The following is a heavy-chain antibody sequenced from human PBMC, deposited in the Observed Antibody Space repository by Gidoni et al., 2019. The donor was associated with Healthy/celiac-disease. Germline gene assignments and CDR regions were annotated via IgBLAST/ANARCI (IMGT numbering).Heavy chain of an antibody. CDR2: ISGRGGST. J-gene: IGHJ4*02. CDR3: VLLTTVGGLDY. D-gene: IGHD4-17*01. V-gene: IGHV3-23*01. CDR1: GCTFSSYA. Sequence: EVQLLESGGGLVQPGGSLRLAWAASGCTFSSYAMSWVRKAPGKGLEWVSAISGRGGSTYYADSVKGRFTISRDNSKNTLYLQMNSLRAEDTAVYYCVLLTTVGGLDYWGQGTLVTVSS.